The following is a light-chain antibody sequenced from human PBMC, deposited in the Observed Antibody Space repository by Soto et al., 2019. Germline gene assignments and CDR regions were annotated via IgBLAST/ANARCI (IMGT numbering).Light chain of an antibody. CDR2: AAS. J-gene: IGKJ4*01. Sequence: IPLTPSPSSLSASLGDRLTMTCQASQSISRYLNWYQQRPGKAPKFLIYAASSLQSGVPSRFSGSGFGTDFTLTISSLQPEDFATYYCQQSHSTPLTFGGGTKVDIK. CDR3: QQSHSTPLT. V-gene: IGKV1-39*01. CDR1: QSISRY.